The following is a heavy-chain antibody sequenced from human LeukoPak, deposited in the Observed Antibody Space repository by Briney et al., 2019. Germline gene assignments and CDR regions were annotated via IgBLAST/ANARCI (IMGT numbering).Heavy chain of an antibody. CDR1: GYTFTDYY. D-gene: IGHD4-17*01. CDR3: AEDSSMVTTRAPYYYYYLDV. CDR2: IIPLLGTP. Sequence: GASVKVSCKASGYTFTDYYVHWVRQAPGQGLEWMGWIIPLLGTPNYAQKFQGRVTITADDSTSTAYMELTSLRSEDTAVYYCAEDSSMVTTRAPYYYYYLDVWRQGTTVTVSS. J-gene: IGHJ6*02. V-gene: IGHV1-69*11.